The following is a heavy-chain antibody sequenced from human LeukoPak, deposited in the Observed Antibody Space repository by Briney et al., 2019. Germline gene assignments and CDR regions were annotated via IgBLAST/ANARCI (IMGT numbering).Heavy chain of an antibody. CDR1: GGSISSSSYY. V-gene: IGHV4-39*07. CDR2: IYYSGST. CDR3: ARLLNPRFRFWGSYRYTDAFDI. J-gene: IGHJ3*02. Sequence: PSETLSLTCIVSGGSISSSSYYWGWIRQPPGKGLEWIGSIYYSGSTYYNPSLKSRVTISVDTSKNQFSLKLSSVTAADTAVYYCARLLNPRFRFWGSYRYTDAFDIWGQGTMVTVSS. D-gene: IGHD3-16*02.